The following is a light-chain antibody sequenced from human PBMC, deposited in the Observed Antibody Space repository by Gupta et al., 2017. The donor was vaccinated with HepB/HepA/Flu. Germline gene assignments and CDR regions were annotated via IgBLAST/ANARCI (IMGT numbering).Light chain of an antibody. Sequence: DIQMTQSPSSLSASVGERVTITCRASQSISSYLNWYQQKPGKAPKLLIYAASSLQSGVPSRFSGSGSGTDFTLTISSLQPEDFATYYCQQVYSTPTFGQGTKVEIK. CDR2: AAS. J-gene: IGKJ1*01. CDR3: QQVYSTPT. CDR1: QSISSY. V-gene: IGKV1-39*01.